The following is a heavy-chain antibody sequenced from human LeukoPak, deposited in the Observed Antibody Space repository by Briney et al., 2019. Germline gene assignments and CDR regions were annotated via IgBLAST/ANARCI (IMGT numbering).Heavy chain of an antibody. CDR2: IKSKTDGGTT. D-gene: IGHD3-3*01. CDR1: GFTFSNAW. V-gene: IGHV3-15*01. CDR3: TAGGWVTIFGVVNYRDPGYYYGMDV. J-gene: IGHJ6*02. Sequence: GGSLRLSCAASGFTFSNAWMSWVRQAPGKGLEWVGRIKSKTDGGTTDYAAPVKGRFTISRDDSKNTLYLQMNSLKTEDTAVYYCTAGGWVTIFGVVNYRDPGYYYGMDVWGRGTTVTVSS.